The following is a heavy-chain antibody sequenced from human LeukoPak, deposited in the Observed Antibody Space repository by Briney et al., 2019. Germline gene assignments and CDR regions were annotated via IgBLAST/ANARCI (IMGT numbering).Heavy chain of an antibody. D-gene: IGHD5-18*01. CDR3: AKGLQLWSNFDY. J-gene: IGHJ4*02. V-gene: IGHV3-23*01. Sequence: GGSLRLSCAASGFTFSSYDMNWVRQAPGKGLEWVSEISGSGGTTYYADSVKGRFTISRDNAKNSLYLQMNSLRAEDTAVYYCAKGLQLWSNFDYWGQGTLVTVSS. CDR1: GFTFSSYD. CDR2: ISGSGGTT.